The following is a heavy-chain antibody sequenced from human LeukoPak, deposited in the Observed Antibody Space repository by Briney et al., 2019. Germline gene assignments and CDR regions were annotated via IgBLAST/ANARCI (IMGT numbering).Heavy chain of an antibody. D-gene: IGHD1-1*01. CDR1: GFTFSGSA. CDR3: AKGLERESRLDS. Sequence: PGGSLRLSCAASGFTFSGSAMHWVRQAPGKGLEWVAFIRYDGSNKYYADSAKGRFTISRDNSKNTLYLQMNSLRAEDTALYYCAKGLERESRLDSWGQGTLVTVSS. V-gene: IGHV3-30*02. J-gene: IGHJ4*02. CDR2: IRYDGSNK.